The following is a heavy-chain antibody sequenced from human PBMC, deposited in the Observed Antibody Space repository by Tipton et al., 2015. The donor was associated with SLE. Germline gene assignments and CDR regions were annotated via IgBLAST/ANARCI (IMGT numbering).Heavy chain of an antibody. V-gene: IGHV3-23*01. CDR1: GFTFSSYG. D-gene: IGHD2-21*01. Sequence: SLRLSCAASGFTFSSYGMGWVRQAPGKGLEWVSTISDSDEITFYSDSVRGRFTISRDNSKNTVYLQMSSLRAEDTAVYYCAKRTPGVVMRFDYWGQGTLVTVSS. CDR3: AKRTPGVVMRFDY. J-gene: IGHJ4*02. CDR2: ISDSDEIT.